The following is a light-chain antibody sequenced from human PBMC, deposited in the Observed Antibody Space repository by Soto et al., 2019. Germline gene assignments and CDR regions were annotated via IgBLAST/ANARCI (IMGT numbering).Light chain of an antibody. CDR3: QQYYSYPWT. CDR2: DIS. CDR1: QIVSNV. V-gene: IGKV1-5*01. J-gene: IGKJ1*01. Sequence: IPMTQSPSTLSASVGDRFTITCRAIQIVSNVLAWFQQKPGRAPKLLIFDISNLASGVPSRFSGSGSGSATEFTLTISSLQPDDSATYYCQQYYSYPWTFGQGTKVDIK.